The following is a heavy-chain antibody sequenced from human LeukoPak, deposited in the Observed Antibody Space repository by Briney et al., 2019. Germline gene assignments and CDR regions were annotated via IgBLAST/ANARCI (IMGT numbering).Heavy chain of an antibody. CDR1: GGSISSADYY. J-gene: IGHJ4*02. CDR3: ARVITTGVVPAALAQMFDY. CDR2: IYYSGST. V-gene: IGHV4-31*03. Sequence: SETLSLTCTVSGGSISSADYYWSWIRQPPGKGLEWIGYIYYSGSTYYNPSLKSRVTISLDTSKNQFSLKLTSVTAGDTAMYYCARVITTGVVPAALAQMFDYWGQGTLVTVSS. D-gene: IGHD2-2*01.